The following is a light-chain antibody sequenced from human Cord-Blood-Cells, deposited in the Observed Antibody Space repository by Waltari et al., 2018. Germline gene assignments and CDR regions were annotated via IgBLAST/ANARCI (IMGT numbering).Light chain of an antibody. Sequence: DIQMTQSPSSLSASVGARVPITCRASQSISSYLNWYQQKPGKAPKLLIYAASSLQSWVPSRFSGSGSGTDFTLTISILQPEDFATYYCQQSYSTPRTFGQGTKVEIK. CDR3: QQSYSTPRT. V-gene: IGKV1-39*01. J-gene: IGKJ1*01. CDR1: QSISSY. CDR2: AAS.